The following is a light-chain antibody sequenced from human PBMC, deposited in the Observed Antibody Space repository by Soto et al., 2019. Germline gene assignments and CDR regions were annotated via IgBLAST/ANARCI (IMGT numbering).Light chain of an antibody. J-gene: IGKJ5*01. CDR3: QQSYSTPIT. Sequence: DIQMTQPPSSLSASVGDRFTITCRASQSISTYVNWHQQKPGKAPNLLIYAASSLQSGVPSRFSGSGTGTDFTLTISSLQPEDFATYYCQQSYSTPITFGQGTRLEIK. CDR1: QSISTY. CDR2: AAS. V-gene: IGKV1-39*01.